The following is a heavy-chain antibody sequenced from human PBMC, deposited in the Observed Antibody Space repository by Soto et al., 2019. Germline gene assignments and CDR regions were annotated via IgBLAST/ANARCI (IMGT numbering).Heavy chain of an antibody. Sequence: PGGSLRLSCAASGFTFSSYEMNWVRQAPGKGLEWVSYISSSVSTIYYADSVKGRFTISRDNAKNPLYLQMNSLRAEDTAVYYCASISGTPSYYYYGMDVWGQGTTVTVSS. D-gene: IGHD3-10*01. CDR1: GFTFSSYE. J-gene: IGHJ6*02. CDR2: ISSSVSTI. CDR3: ASISGTPSYYYYGMDV. V-gene: IGHV3-48*03.